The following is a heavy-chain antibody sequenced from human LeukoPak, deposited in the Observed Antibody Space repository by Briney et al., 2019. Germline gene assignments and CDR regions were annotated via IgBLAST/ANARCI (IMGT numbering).Heavy chain of an antibody. CDR2: IYTSGST. CDR1: GGSISSSSYY. J-gene: IGHJ4*02. CDR3: ARHDSSGYSHFDY. V-gene: IGHV4-61*05. D-gene: IGHD3-22*01. Sequence: SETLSLTCTVSGGSISSSSYYWGWIRQPPGKRLEWIGYIYTSGSTNYNPSLKSRVTISVDTSKNQFSLKLSSVTAADTAVYYCARHDSSGYSHFDYWGQGTLVTVSS.